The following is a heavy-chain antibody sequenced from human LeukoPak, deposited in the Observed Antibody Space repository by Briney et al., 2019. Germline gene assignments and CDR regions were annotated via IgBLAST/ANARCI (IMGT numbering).Heavy chain of an antibody. CDR3: ATDDSGSSFDY. Sequence: GASLKISCKGSGYSFTSYWIGWARQMPGKGLEWMGIIYPGDSDTRYSPSFQGQVTISADKSISTACLQWSSLKASDTAMYYCATDDSGSSFDYWGQGTLVTVSS. CDR2: IYPGDSDT. J-gene: IGHJ4*02. D-gene: IGHD1-26*01. CDR1: GYSFTSYW. V-gene: IGHV5-51*01.